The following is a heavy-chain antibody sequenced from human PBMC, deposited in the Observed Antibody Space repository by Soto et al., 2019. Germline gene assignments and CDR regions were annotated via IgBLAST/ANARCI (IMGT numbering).Heavy chain of an antibody. V-gene: IGHV1-69*06. D-gene: IGHD5-12*01. CDR3: ASPGGDGYNSAYFDY. CDR2: IIPIFGTA. CDR1: GGTFSSCA. J-gene: IGHJ4*02. Sequence: GASVKVSCKASGGTFSSCAISCVRQAPGQGLEWMGGIIPIFGTANYAQKFQGRVTITADKSTSTAYMELSSLRSEDTAVYYCASPGGDGYNSAYFDYWGQGTLVTVSS.